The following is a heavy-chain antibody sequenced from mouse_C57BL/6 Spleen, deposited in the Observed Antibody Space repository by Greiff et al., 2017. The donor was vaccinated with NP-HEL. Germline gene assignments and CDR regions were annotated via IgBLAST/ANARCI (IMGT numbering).Heavy chain of an antibody. V-gene: IGHV3-6*01. D-gene: IGHD2-4*01. CDR2: ISYDGSN. J-gene: IGHJ2*01. CDR1: GYSITSGYY. Sequence: ESGPGLVKPSQSLSLTCSVTGYSITSGYYWNWIRQFPGNKLEWMGYISYDGSNNYNPSLKNRISITRDTSKNQFFLKLNSVTTEDSATYYCARYDYDWHFDYWGQGTTLTVSS. CDR3: ARYDYDWHFDY.